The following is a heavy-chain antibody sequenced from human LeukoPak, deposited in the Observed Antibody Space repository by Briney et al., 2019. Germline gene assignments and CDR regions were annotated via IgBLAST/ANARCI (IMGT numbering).Heavy chain of an antibody. CDR2: INHSGSI. CDR1: VRSLSGYY. CDR3: ARSVGVRAPLDP. J-gene: IGHJ5*02. D-gene: IGHD3-10*01. V-gene: IGHV4-34*01. Sequence: SETLSLTCAVYVRSLSGYYWTWVRQSPEKGLEWIGEINHSGSINYNPSLKSRVSMSIDMSRNQFSVRLSSVTAADTAVYYCARSVGVRAPLDPWGQGTLVTVSS.